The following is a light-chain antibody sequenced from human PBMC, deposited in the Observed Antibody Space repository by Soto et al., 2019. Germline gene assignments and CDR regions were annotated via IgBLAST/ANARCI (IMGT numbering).Light chain of an antibody. CDR2: GAS. CDR3: QQYGSSPLT. V-gene: IGKV3-20*01. Sequence: EIVLTQSPGTLSLSPGEGATLSCRASPSVSSSSLAWYQHKPGQAPRLLIYGASVRATGIPDRFSGSGSGTDFTLTISRLGPEDFAMYYCQQYGSSPLTFGGGTKV. CDR1: PSVSSSS. J-gene: IGKJ4*01.